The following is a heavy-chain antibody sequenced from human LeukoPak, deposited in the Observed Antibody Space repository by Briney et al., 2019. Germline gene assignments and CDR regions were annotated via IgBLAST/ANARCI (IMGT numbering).Heavy chain of an antibody. V-gene: IGHV3-23*01. CDR2: ISGSGGST. D-gene: IGHD3-10*01. CDR3: AKDLRIWFGELLSSSYFDY. J-gene: IGHJ4*02. CDR1: GFTFRISA. Sequence: GGSLRLSCGASGFTFRISAMSWARQAPGKGLEWVSAISGSGGSTYYADSVKGRFTISRDNSKNTLYLQMNSLRAEDTAVYYCAKDLRIWFGELLSSSYFDYWGQGTLVTVSS.